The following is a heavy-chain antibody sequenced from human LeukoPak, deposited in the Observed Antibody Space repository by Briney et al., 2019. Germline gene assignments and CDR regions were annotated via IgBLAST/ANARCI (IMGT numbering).Heavy chain of an antibody. CDR2: ISAYNGNT. V-gene: IGHV1-18*01. Sequence: GASVKVSCTASGYTFTSYGISWVRQAPGQGLEWMGWISAYNGNTNYAQKLQGRVTMTTDTSTSTAYMELRSLRSDDTAVYYCARDSYDFWSGYYTAYYGMDVWGQGTTVTVSS. CDR1: GYTFTSYG. CDR3: ARDSYDFWSGYYTAYYGMDV. D-gene: IGHD3-3*01. J-gene: IGHJ6*02.